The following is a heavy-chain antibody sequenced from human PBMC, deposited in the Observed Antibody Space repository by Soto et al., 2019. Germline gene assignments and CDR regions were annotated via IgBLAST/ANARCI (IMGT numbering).Heavy chain of an antibody. CDR1: GGSISSSSYY. J-gene: IGHJ6*02. Sequence: NPSETLSLTCTVSGGSISSSSYYWGWIRQPPGKGLEWIGSIYYSGSTYYNQSLKSRVTISVDASKNQISLKLSSMTAADTVVYYCRHYGGNSVESYYYGMDVWGQGTTVTVSS. D-gene: IGHD4-17*01. CDR3: RHYGGNSVESYYYGMDV. CDR2: IYYSGST. V-gene: IGHV4-39*01.